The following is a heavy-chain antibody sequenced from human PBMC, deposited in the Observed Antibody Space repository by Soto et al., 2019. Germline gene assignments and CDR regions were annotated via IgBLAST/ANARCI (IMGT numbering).Heavy chain of an antibody. D-gene: IGHD3-10*01. V-gene: IGHV4-59*01. CDR3: ARRRGSDYYGMDV. Sequence: QVQLQESGPGLVKPSETLSLTCTVSGGSISSYYWSWIRQPPGKGLEWIGYIYYSGSTNYNPSLKSRVTISVDTSKNQFSLMLSSVTAADTAVYYCARRRGSDYYGMDVWGQGTTVTVSS. J-gene: IGHJ6*02. CDR2: IYYSGST. CDR1: GGSISSYY.